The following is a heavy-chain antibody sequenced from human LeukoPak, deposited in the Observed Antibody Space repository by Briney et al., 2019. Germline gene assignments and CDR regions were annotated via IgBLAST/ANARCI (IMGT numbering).Heavy chain of an antibody. D-gene: IGHD1-26*01. Sequence: PGRSLRLSCAASGFSFSNYGIHWVRQAPGKGLEWVALISYEGSIKYYADSVKGRFTISRDNAKNSLYLQVNSLRAEDTAVYYCARDRDGTYYFDYWGQGTLVTVSS. V-gene: IGHV3-30*03. CDR1: GFSFSNYG. CDR2: ISYEGSIK. CDR3: ARDRDGTYYFDY. J-gene: IGHJ4*02.